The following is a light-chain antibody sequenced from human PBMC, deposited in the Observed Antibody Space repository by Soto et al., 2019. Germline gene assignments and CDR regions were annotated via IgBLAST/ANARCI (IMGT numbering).Light chain of an antibody. CDR1: QTISSW. CDR3: QHYNSYSEA. V-gene: IGKV1-5*03. J-gene: IGKJ1*01. CDR2: TAS. Sequence: IKMTQSPSTLSGSLGNTVPITCRASQTISSWLAWYQQKPGKAPKLLIYTASTLKSGVPSRFSGSGSGTEFTLTISSLQPDDFATYYCQHYNSYSEAFGQGTKVDIK.